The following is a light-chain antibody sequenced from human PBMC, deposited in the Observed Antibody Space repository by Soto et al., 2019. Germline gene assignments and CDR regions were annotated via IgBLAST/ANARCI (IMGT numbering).Light chain of an antibody. Sequence: EIVLTQSPGALSLSPGDRATLSCRTSQTVSNTYLAWYQQKPGQAPSLLIYAASTRATGIPDRFSGSGSGTDFTLTISRLEPEDFAVYYCKQYHISPPRYTFGQGTRLEIK. V-gene: IGKV3-20*01. CDR2: AAS. J-gene: IGKJ2*01. CDR1: QTVSNTY. CDR3: KQYHISPPRYT.